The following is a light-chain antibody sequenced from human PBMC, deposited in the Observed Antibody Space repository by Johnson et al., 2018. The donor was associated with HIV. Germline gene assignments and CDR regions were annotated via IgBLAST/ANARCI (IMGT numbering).Light chain of an antibody. V-gene: IGLV1-51*02. Sequence: QPVLTQPPSVSAAPGQKVTISCSGGSSNIGNNYVSWYQQLPGTAPKLLIYENNKRPSGIPDRFSGSKSGTSATLGITGLQTGDEADYYCGTWDSSLSAYVFGTGTKVTVL. CDR1: SSNIGNNY. CDR3: GTWDSSLSAYV. CDR2: ENN. J-gene: IGLJ1*01.